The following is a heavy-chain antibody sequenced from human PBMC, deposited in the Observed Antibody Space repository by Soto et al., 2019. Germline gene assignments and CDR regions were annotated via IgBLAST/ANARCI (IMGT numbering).Heavy chain of an antibody. CDR3: ARAHAPTLPFDY. V-gene: IGHV4-59*01. CDR1: GGSMTNVP. Sequence: TLSLTCPVSGGSMTNVPWGRIRQPPGKRLEWIGFIFHSGNAKYNPSLKSRVTISIETSKSQFSLSLDSVTAADTAVCFWARAHAPTLPFDYWGLGTLVTSPQ. CDR2: IFHSGNA. J-gene: IGHJ4*01. D-gene: IGHD2-2*01.